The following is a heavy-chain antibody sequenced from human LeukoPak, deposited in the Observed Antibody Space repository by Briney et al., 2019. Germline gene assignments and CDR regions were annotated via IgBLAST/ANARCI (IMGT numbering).Heavy chain of an antibody. CDR3: ARDISTSWYGFDY. Sequence: SETLSLTCAVYGGSFSGYYWSWIRQPPGKGLEWIGEINHSGSTNYNPSLKSRVTISVDTSKSQFSLKLKSVTAADTAVYYCARDISTSWYGFDYWGQGTLVTVSS. CDR2: INHSGST. D-gene: IGHD6-13*01. J-gene: IGHJ4*02. V-gene: IGHV4-34*01. CDR1: GGSFSGYY.